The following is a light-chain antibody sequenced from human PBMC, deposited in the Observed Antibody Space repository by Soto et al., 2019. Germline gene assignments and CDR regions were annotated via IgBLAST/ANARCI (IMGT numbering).Light chain of an antibody. CDR2: EAS. J-gene: IGKJ4*01. Sequence: DIVGSQSLLSLPVTPADPASISCRSSQTLLHSNGYNYLAWYQQKPGKAPKLLIYEASTLQSGVPSRFSGSGSGTESTLNISRLPPDASGTSHPNKYNPILTCAGGTKVDIK. CDR3: NKYNPILT. CDR1: QTLLHSNGYNY. V-gene: IGKV2-28*01.